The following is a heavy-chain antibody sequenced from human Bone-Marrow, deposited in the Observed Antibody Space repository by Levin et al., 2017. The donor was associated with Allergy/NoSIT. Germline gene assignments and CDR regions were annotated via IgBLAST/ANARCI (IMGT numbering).Heavy chain of an antibody. CDR2: IKQDGSEK. Sequence: GESLKISCAASGFTFSSYWMSWVRQAPGKGLEWVANIKQDGSEKYYVDSVKGRFTISRDNAKNSLYLQMNSLRAEDTAVYYCARDQIGSSWDKGGFDYWGQGTLVTVSS. CDR1: GFTFSSYW. CDR3: ARDQIGSSWDKGGFDY. V-gene: IGHV3-7*04. J-gene: IGHJ4*02. D-gene: IGHD6-13*01.